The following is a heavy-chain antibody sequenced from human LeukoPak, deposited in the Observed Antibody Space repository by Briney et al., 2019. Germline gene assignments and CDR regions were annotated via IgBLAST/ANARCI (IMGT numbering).Heavy chain of an antibody. D-gene: IGHD1-26*01. Sequence: GRSLRLSCAASGFTFSSYGMSWVRQAPGKGLEWVSVIGSDDTFYTDSVKGRFVISRDNSKSILYLQMNSLRAEDTAMYYCAKDSVAYNGIYDAFDIWGQGTMVTVSS. CDR1: GFTFSSYG. V-gene: IGHV3-23*01. J-gene: IGHJ3*02. CDR2: IGSDDT. CDR3: AKDSVAYNGIYDAFDI.